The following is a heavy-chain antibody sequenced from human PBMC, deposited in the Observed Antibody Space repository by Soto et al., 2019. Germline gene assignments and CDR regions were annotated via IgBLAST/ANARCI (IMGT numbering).Heavy chain of an antibody. Sequence: SETLSLTCTVSGGSFSPNYWSWIRQPPGKGLEWVGYIYYGGSTSYNPSLKSRVTISLETSKSQFSLRLSSVTAEDTAVYYCASEDTYETGPHWRAHCDNWGLGTLVTVSS. CDR3: ASEDTYETGPHWRAHCDN. CDR1: GGSFSPNY. V-gene: IGHV4-59*12. D-gene: IGHD1-1*01. J-gene: IGHJ4*02. CDR2: IYYGGST.